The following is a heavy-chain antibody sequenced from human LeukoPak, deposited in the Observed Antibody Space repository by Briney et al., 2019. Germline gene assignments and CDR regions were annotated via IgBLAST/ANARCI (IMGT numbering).Heavy chain of an antibody. CDR1: GYTFTCYG. D-gene: IGHD3-22*01. J-gene: IGHJ4*02. CDR2: ISAYNGNT. CDR3: ARDERYDSSGYPFDY. V-gene: IGHV1-18*01. Sequence: ASVKISCKASGYTFTCYGISWVRQAPGQGLEWRGWISAYNGNTNYAQKLQGRVTMTTDTSTSTAYMELRSLRSDDTAVYYCARDERYDSSGYPFDYWGQGTLVTVSS.